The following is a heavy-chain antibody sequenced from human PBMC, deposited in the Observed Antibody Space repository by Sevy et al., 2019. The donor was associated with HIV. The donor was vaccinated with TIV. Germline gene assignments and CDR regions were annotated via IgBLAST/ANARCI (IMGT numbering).Heavy chain of an antibody. D-gene: IGHD4-4*01. CDR2: ISGSGGST. CDR1: GFTFSSYA. J-gene: IGHJ6*02. V-gene: IGHV3-23*01. Sequence: GGSLRISCAASGFTFSSYAMSWVRQAPGKGLEWVSAISGSGGSTYYADSVKGRFTISRDNSKNTLYLQMNSLRAEDTAVYYCARVTLGYYGMDVWGQGTTVTVS. CDR3: ARVTLGYYGMDV.